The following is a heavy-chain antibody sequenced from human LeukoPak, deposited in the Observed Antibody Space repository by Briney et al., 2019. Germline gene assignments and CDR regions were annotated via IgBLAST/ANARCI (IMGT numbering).Heavy chain of an antibody. Sequence: GGSLRLSCTASESTFDHAMHWVRQTPGKGLEWVSGIGWNSARTGYADSVRGRFTISRDNAKNSLYLQMNSLRAEDTAVYYRAKSLVAVTTVTTAFDYWGQGTLVTVSS. J-gene: IGHJ4*02. D-gene: IGHD4-17*01. CDR2: IGWNSART. CDR1: ESTFDHA. V-gene: IGHV3-9*01. CDR3: AKSLVAVTTVTTAFDY.